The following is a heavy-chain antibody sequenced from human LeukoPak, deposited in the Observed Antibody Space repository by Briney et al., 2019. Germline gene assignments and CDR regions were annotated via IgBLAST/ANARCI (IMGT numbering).Heavy chain of an antibody. V-gene: IGHV1-69*04. CDR3: ARHSSGVPWDY. CDR2: IIPILGIA. Sequence: SVKVSCKASGGTFSSYAISWVRQAPGQGLEWMGRIIPILGIANYAQKFQGRVTITADKSTSTAYMELSSLRSEDTAVYYCARHSSGVPWDYWGQGTLVTVSS. D-gene: IGHD6-19*01. J-gene: IGHJ4*02. CDR1: GGTFSSYA.